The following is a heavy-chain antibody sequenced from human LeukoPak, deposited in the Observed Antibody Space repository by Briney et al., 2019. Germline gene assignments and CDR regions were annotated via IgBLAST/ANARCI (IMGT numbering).Heavy chain of an antibody. V-gene: IGHV3-30*02. Sequence: PGGSLRLSCAASGFTFSSYGMHWVRQAPGKGLEWVAFIRYDGSNKYYADSVKGRFTISRDNSKNTLYLQMNSPRAEDTAVYYCAKVGQQLTTLYYFDYWGQGTLVTVSS. J-gene: IGHJ4*02. CDR1: GFTFSSYG. CDR2: IRYDGSNK. D-gene: IGHD6-13*01. CDR3: AKVGQQLTTLYYFDY.